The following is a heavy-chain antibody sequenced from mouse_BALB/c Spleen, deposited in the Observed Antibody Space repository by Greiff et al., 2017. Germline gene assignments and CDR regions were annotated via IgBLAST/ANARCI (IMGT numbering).Heavy chain of an antibody. V-gene: IGHV1-4*02. CDR2: INPSSGYT. CDR3: ARTYYGNHYAMDY. Sequence: QVQLQQSAAELARPGASVKMSCKASGYTFTSYTMHWVKQRPGQGLEWIGYINPSSGYTEYNQKFKDKTTLTADKSSSTAYMQLSSLTSEDSAVYYCARTYYGNHYAMDYWGQGTSVTVSS. D-gene: IGHD2-10*01. CDR1: GYTFTSYT. J-gene: IGHJ4*01.